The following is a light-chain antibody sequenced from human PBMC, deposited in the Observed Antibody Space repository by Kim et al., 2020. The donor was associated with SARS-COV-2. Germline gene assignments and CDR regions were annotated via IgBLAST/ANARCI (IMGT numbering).Light chain of an antibody. CDR1: QSVADNH. V-gene: IGKV3-20*01. CDR2: GTS. J-gene: IGKJ2*01. CDR3: QQYDRPPYT. Sequence: LSPGERVILSCRASQSVADNHLAWFQQEPGQAPRLLIYGTSSRATGIPDRFSGSGSGTDFTLTFSRLEPEDSAVYYCQQYDRPPYTFGQGTKLEI.